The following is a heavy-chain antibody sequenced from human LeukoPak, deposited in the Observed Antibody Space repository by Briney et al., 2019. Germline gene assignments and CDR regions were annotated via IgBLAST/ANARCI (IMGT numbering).Heavy chain of an antibody. J-gene: IGHJ6*03. Sequence: GEPLKIPCKGSGYSFTSYWIGWVRQMPGKGLEWMGIIYPGDSDTRYSPSFQGQVTISADKSISTAYLQWSSLKASDTAMYYCARPYYYGSGSRGSHYYYYMDVWGKGTTVTVSS. CDR1: GYSFTSYW. V-gene: IGHV5-51*01. D-gene: IGHD3-10*01. CDR3: ARPYYYGSGSRGSHYYYYMDV. CDR2: IYPGDSDT.